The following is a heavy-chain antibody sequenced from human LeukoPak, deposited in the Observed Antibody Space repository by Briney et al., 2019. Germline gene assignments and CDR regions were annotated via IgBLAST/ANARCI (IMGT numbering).Heavy chain of an antibody. Sequence: PSETLSLTCTVSGGSISSSYYWGWIRQPPGKGLEWIGSIYYSGSTYYNPSLKSRVTISVDTSKNQFSLKLSSVTAADTAVYYCARHGGLLWFGELLYYYYYMDVWGKGTTVTISS. CDR1: GGSISSSYY. V-gene: IGHV4-39*01. CDR3: ARHGGLLWFGELLYYYYYMDV. J-gene: IGHJ6*03. CDR2: IYYSGST. D-gene: IGHD3-10*01.